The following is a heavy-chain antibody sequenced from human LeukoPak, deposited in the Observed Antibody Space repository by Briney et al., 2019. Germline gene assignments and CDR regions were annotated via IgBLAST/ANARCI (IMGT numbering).Heavy chain of an antibody. D-gene: IGHD6-19*01. Sequence: GGSLRLSCAASGFTLSSYWMSWVRQAPGKGLERVPNIKQDGSEKYYVDSVRGRFTISRDNAKNSLFLQMSSLRAEDTAVYFCARGVPSGVDYFDYWGQGTLVTVSS. J-gene: IGHJ4*02. CDR2: IKQDGSEK. CDR1: GFTLSSYW. CDR3: ARGVPSGVDYFDY. V-gene: IGHV3-7*01.